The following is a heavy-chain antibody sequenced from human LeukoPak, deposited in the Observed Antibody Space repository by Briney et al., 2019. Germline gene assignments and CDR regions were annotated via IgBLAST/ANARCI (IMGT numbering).Heavy chain of an antibody. Sequence: GGSLRLSCAASGFTFSSYSMNWVRQAPGKGLEWVSSISSSSSYIYYADSVKGRFTISRDNAKNSLYLQMNSLRAEDTAVYYCARKGWDYGDYEVDYWGQGTLVTVSS. D-gene: IGHD4-17*01. V-gene: IGHV3-21*01. CDR1: GFTFSSYS. CDR3: ARKGWDYGDYEVDY. J-gene: IGHJ4*02. CDR2: ISSSSSYI.